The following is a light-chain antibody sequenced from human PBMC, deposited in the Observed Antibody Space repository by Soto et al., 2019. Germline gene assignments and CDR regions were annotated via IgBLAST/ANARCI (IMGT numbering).Light chain of an antibody. CDR2: GVS. V-gene: IGKV3-20*01. CDR3: QRYDSLRT. CDR1: QSVRSNF. Sequence: EIVLTQSPGTLSLSPGERATLSCRASQSVRSNFLAWYQQKPGQAPRLLIYGVSNRATGIPDRFSGSGSGTVFTLTITRLEPEDFAMYYCQRYDSLRTFGQGTKVDI. J-gene: IGKJ1*01.